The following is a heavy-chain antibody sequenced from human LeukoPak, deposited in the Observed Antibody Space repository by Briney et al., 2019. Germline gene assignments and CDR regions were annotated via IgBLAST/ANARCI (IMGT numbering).Heavy chain of an antibody. CDR3: ARGVRLARAYYFDY. D-gene: IGHD6-19*01. Sequence: ASVKVSCKASGYTFTSYDINWVRQATGQGREWMGWMNTNSGNTGYEQKFQGSVTITSSTSISTAYMELSSLRSEDTAVYYCARGVRLARAYYFDYWGQGTLVTVSS. V-gene: IGHV1-8*03. CDR2: MNTNSGNT. CDR1: GYTFTSYD. J-gene: IGHJ4*02.